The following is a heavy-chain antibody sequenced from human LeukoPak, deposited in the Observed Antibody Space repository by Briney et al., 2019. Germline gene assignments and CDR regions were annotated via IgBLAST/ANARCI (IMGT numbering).Heavy chain of an antibody. CDR1: LGTFSSYT. CDR3: ASATLRCSGGSCYEMDV. V-gene: IGHV1-69*06. D-gene: IGHD2-15*01. CDR2: IIPLFGTP. Sequence: VASVKVSSKPSLGTFSSYTISWVRQAPGQGLEWMGGIIPLFGTPDYAQKFQGRLTITADKSTSTAYMELSSLRSEDTAVYYCASATLRCSGGSCYEMDVWSKGTTATVSS. J-gene: IGHJ6*04.